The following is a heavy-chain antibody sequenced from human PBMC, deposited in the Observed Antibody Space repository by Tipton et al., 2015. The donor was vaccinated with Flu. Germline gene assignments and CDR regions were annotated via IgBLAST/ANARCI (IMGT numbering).Heavy chain of an antibody. J-gene: IGHJ4*02. CDR1: GFTFSNYW. Sequence: SLRLSCAASGFTFSNYWMSWVRQAPGKGLEWVANIRQDGGERYHADSVKGRFTISRDNAKNSLFLQMNSLRAEDTAVYYCVRFGPFDSTAQMQSWGQGTLVTVSS. CDR3: VRFGPFDSTAQMQS. D-gene: IGHD2/OR15-2a*01. CDR2: IRQDGGER. V-gene: IGHV3-7*01.